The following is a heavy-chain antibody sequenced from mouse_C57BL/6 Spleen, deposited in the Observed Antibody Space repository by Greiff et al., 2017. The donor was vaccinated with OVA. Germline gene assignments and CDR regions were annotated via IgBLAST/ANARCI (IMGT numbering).Heavy chain of an antibody. CDR1: GYAFSSSW. CDR3: ARSASSRYYFDY. CDR2: IYPGDGDT. Sequence: QVQLQQSGPELVKPGASVKISCKASGYAFSSSWMNWVKQRPGKGLEWIGRIYPGDGDTNYNGKFKGKATLTADKSSSTAYMQLSSLTSEDSAVYFCARSASSRYYFDYWGKGTTLTVSS. D-gene: IGHD6-2*01. J-gene: IGHJ2*01. V-gene: IGHV1-82*01.